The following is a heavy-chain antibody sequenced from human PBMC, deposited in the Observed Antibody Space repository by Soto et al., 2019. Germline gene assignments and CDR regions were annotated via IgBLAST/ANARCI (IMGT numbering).Heavy chain of an antibody. CDR3: APHPPFSSASDWLVP. V-gene: IGHV5-51*01. J-gene: IGHJ5*02. CDR1: GILFTSNW. Sequence: GESLKISCNASGILFTSNWIVWVRQMPGKGLEWVGIIYPGDSDTRYSPSFQGQVTISADKSTDTAYLQWNSLKASDSAIYYCAPHPPFSSASDWLVPWGPGTLLTVSS. D-gene: IGHD6-19*01. CDR2: IYPGDSDT.